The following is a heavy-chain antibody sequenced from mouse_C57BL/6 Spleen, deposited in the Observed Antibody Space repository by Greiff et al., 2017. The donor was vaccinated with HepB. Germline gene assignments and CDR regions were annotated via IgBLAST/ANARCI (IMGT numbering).Heavy chain of an antibody. CDR2: INPSSGYT. D-gene: IGHD2-12*01. CDR1: GYTFTSYT. Sequence: VQLQQSGAELARPGASVKMSCKASGYTFTSYTMHWVKQRPGQGLEWIGYINPSSGYTKYNQKFKDKATLTADKSSSTAYRQLSSLTSEDSAVYYCARGGYYFYWGQGTTLTVSS. J-gene: IGHJ2*01. CDR3: ARGGYYFY. V-gene: IGHV1-4*01.